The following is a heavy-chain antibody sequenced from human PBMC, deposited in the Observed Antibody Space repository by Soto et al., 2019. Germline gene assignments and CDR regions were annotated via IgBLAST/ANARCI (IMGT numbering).Heavy chain of an antibody. CDR3: TTDSYITSIIVRFDY. CDR1: GFTFSNAW. J-gene: IGHJ4*01. V-gene: IGHV3-15*07. Sequence: GGSLRLSCAASGFTFSNAWINWVRRAPGKGLEWVGRVKSKNDGGTTDFAAPVKGRFAISRDDSKNMVYLEMNSLQTEDTAIYYCTTDSYITSIIVRFDYWGHGTLVTVSS. CDR2: VKSKNDGGTT. D-gene: IGHD3-22*01.